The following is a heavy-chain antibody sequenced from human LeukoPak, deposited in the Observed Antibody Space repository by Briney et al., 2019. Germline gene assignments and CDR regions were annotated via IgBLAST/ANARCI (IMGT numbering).Heavy chain of an antibody. Sequence: GGSLRLSCAASGFTFSSYEINWVRQAPGKGLEWVSAISGSGYSTYYADSVKGRFTISRDNSKNTLYLQMNSLRAEDTALYFCAQWSRYFDYWGQGTLVTVSS. CDR2: ISGSGYST. D-gene: IGHD1-26*01. CDR1: GFTFSSYE. J-gene: IGHJ4*02. V-gene: IGHV3-23*01. CDR3: AQWSRYFDY.